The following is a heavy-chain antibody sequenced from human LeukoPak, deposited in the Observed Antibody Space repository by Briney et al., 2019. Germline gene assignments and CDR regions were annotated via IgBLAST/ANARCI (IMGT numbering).Heavy chain of an antibody. CDR1: GYTFTSYD. CDR2: MNPNRGDT. Sequence: ASVKVSCKASGYTFTSYDIHWVRQATGQGLEWMGRMNPNRGDTDYAQKFQGRVTMTRDTSISTAYMELSSLRSEDTAVYYCARGGLQTVTKGGFDYWGQGTLVTVSS. V-gene: IGHV1-8*01. CDR3: ARGGLQTVTKGGFDY. D-gene: IGHD4-17*01. J-gene: IGHJ4*02.